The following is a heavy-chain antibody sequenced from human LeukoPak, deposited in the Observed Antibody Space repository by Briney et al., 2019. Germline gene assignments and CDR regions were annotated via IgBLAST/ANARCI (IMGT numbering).Heavy chain of an antibody. Sequence: SETLSLTCAVYGGSFSAYYRSWIRQPPGKGLEWSGEINHSGSTNYNPSLKSRVTISVDTSKNQFSLKLSSVTAADTAVYYCARMSSSSAYYYYGMDVWGQGTTVTVSS. D-gene: IGHD6-6*01. CDR1: GGSFSAYY. CDR3: ARMSSSSAYYYYGMDV. J-gene: IGHJ6*02. V-gene: IGHV4-34*01. CDR2: INHSGST.